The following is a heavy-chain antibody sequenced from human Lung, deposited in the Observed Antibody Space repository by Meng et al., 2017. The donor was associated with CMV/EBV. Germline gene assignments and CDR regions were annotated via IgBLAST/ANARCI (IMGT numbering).Heavy chain of an antibody. CDR3: ARDLIVGTAYCDY. CDR2: INNSSSYI. J-gene: IGHJ4*02. Sequence: GESXKISCAASGFTFSTYSMNWVRQAPGKGLEWVSSINNSSSYIYYADSVKGRFTISRDNPKNSLYLQMNSLRAEDTAVYYCARDLIVGTAYCDYWGQGTXVTVSS. V-gene: IGHV3-21*01. CDR1: GFTFSTYS. D-gene: IGHD1-26*01.